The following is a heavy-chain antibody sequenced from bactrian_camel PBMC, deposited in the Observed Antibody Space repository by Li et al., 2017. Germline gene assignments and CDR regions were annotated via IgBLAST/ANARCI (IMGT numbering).Heavy chain of an antibody. D-gene: IGHD6*01. CDR1: GFPFSRYN. V-gene: IGHV3S31*01. J-gene: IGHJ6*01. CDR3: ATSNPPTLGGGSWSGDFGY. Sequence: VQLVESGGGLVQPGGSLRLSCAASGFPFSRYNMAWVRQAPGKGPEWVSSITSGGRSTYFVDTVKGRLSISRDNAKNTLYLQMNSLKTEDTAVYYCATSNPPTLGGGSWSGDFGYWGQGTQVTVS. CDR2: ITSGGRST.